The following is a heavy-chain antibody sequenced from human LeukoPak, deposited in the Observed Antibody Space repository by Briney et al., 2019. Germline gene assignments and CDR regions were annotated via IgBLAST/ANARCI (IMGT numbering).Heavy chain of an antibody. Sequence: PGGSLRLSCAASGFTFSSYAMHWVRQAPGKGLEWVAVISYDGSNKYYADSVKGRFTISRDNSKNTLYLQMNSLRAEDTAVYYCAREGFGYCSSTSCPPGQYYYYYYGMDVWGQGTTVTVSS. CDR2: ISYDGSNK. V-gene: IGHV3-30-3*01. J-gene: IGHJ6*02. D-gene: IGHD2-2*01. CDR1: GFTFSSYA. CDR3: AREGFGYCSSTSCPPGQYYYYYYGMDV.